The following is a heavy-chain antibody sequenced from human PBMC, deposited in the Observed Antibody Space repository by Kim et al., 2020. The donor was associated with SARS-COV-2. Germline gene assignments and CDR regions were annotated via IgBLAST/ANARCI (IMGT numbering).Heavy chain of an antibody. CDR1: GFTLRSYA. Sequence: GGSLRLSCAASGFTLRSYAMHWVRQTPGKGLEWVAVISDEGSKKYYADSVKGRFTISRDNSKNTLYLQMNSLRAEDTAVYYCARDSKSDREGATITPGAHLYYYGMYVLGQGTTVTVSS. CDR3: ARDSKSDREGATITPGAHLYYYGMYV. D-gene: IGHD5-12*01. CDR2: ISDEGSKK. J-gene: IGHJ6*02. V-gene: IGHV3-30*04.